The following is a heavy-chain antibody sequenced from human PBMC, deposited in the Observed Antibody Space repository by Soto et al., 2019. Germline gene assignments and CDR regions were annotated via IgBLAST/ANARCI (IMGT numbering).Heavy chain of an antibody. D-gene: IGHD4-4*01. CDR2: IYYDGST. Sequence: SETLSLTCTVSGDSIRSINNYWGWIRQPPGKGLEWIGNIYYDGSTFYNPSLKSRVAMSIDTSKNQFSLNLTSVTATDTAVYYCATVVIXXXXTTDFDSRGQGVSVTVSS. J-gene: IGHJ5*01. V-gene: IGHV4-39*01. CDR1: GDSIRSINNY. CDR3: ATVVIXXXXTTDFDS.